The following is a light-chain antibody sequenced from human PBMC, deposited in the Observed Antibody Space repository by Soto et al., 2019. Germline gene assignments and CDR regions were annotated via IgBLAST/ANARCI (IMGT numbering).Light chain of an antibody. CDR1: SSDIGGYKH. Sequence: QSALTQPASVSGSPGQSISISCTGTSSDIGGYKHVSWYQQHPGKAPKLMIYDVSSRPSGVSNRFSGSKSGNTASLIISGLQAEDEADYYCSSYAGSNNYVFGTGTKVTVL. CDR3: SSYAGSNNYV. J-gene: IGLJ1*01. CDR2: DVS. V-gene: IGLV2-14*01.